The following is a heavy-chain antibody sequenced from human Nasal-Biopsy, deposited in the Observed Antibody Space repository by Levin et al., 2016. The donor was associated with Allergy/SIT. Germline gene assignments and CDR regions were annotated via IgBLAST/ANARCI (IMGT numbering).Heavy chain of an antibody. Sequence: GESLKISCAASGFTFNSFGIHWVRQAPGKGPEWVSFISYDGSNKYYGDSVKGRFTISRDNSKSTVFLQMNSLRTEDTSLYFCAKDSLFRARGLIGNIDSWGQGSLVTVSS. J-gene: IGHJ4*02. V-gene: IGHV3-30*18. CDR3: AKDSLFRARGLIGNIDS. CDR1: GFTFNSFG. D-gene: IGHD3-10*01. CDR2: ISYDGSNK.